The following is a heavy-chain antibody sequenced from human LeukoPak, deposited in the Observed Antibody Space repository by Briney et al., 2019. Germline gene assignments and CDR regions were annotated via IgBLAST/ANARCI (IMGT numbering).Heavy chain of an antibody. Sequence: GGSLILSCAASGFTFSSYAMTWVRQAPGKGLEWVSSIIGSGGTTFYADSVKGRFTISRDNSKNTLYLQMNSLRADDTAVYYCAKGKANDNLDWFDPWGQGTLVTVSS. CDR3: AKGKANDNLDWFDP. V-gene: IGHV3-23*01. D-gene: IGHD1-14*01. CDR1: GFTFSSYA. J-gene: IGHJ5*02. CDR2: IIGSGGTT.